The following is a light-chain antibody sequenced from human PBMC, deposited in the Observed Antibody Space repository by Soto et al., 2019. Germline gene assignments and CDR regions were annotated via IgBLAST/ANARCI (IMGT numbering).Light chain of an antibody. CDR1: SSDVGAHHS. J-gene: IGLJ7*01. CDR2: DVS. V-gene: IGLV2-14*03. Sequence: QSVLTQPASVSGSPGQSFTIPCTGSSSDVGAHHSVSWYQQHPGKAPKLIIFDVSNRPSGVSNRFSGSKSGNTASLTISGLQPEDDADYYCSSFTDTGTVMFGGGTQLTVL. CDR3: SSFTDTGTVM.